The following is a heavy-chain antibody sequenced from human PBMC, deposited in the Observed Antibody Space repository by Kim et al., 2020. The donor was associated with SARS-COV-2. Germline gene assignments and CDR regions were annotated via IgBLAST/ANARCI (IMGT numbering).Heavy chain of an antibody. CDR2: IYYSGST. V-gene: IGHV4-39*01. Sequence: SETLSLTCTVSGGSISSSSYYWGWIRQPPGKGLEWIGSIYYSGSTYYNPSLKSRVTISVDTSKNQFSLKLSSVTAADTAVYYCARGVVAAKEHWFDPWGQGTLVTVSS. CDR3: ARGVVAAKEHWFDP. J-gene: IGHJ5*02. CDR1: GGSISSSSYY. D-gene: IGHD2-15*01.